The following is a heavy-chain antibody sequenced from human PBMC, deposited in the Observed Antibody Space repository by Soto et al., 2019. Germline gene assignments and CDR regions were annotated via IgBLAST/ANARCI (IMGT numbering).Heavy chain of an antibody. D-gene: IGHD2-8*02. J-gene: IGHJ3*01. CDR3: ARDGGFARAGGDAYDV. V-gene: IGHV3-7*01. Sequence: EVLLVESGGGLVRPGGSLRLSCAASGIIFSDKWMSWVHQAPGKGPEWVANIKQDGTEKNYVDSVKGRFTVSRDNAKKSLYLQMNSLRAEDSAVYFWARDGGFARAGGDAYDVWGRGTMVAVSS. CDR1: GIIFSDKW. CDR2: IKQDGTEK.